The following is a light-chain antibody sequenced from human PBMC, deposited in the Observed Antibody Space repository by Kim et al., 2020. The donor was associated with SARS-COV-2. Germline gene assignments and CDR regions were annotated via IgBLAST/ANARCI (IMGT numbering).Light chain of an antibody. CDR1: GSNIGSNT. CDR3: PAWDDSLNGYV. V-gene: IGLV1-44*01. Sequence: GQRITISCSGSGSNIGSNTVNWYQQIPGTAPKLLIYSNNQRPSGVPDRFSGSKSGTSASLAISGLQSEDEANYYCPAWDDSLNGYVFGTGTKVTVL. CDR2: SNN. J-gene: IGLJ1*01.